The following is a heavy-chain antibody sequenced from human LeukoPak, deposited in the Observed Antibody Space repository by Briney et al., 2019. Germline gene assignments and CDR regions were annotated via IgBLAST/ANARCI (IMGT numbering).Heavy chain of an antibody. D-gene: IGHD2-2*01. Sequence: GGSLRLSCTASGFTFSSYWMNWVRQAPGKGLEWVSSISSSSSYIYYADSVKGRFTISRDNAKNSMYLQMNSLRAEDTAVYYCTRDPGRCTSTSCYPDYWGQGTLVTVSS. V-gene: IGHV3-21*01. CDR2: ISSSSSYI. CDR3: TRDPGRCTSTSCYPDY. J-gene: IGHJ4*02. CDR1: GFTFSSYW.